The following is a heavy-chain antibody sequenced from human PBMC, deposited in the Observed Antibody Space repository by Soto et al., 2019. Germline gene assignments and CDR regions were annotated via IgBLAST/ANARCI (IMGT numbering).Heavy chain of an antibody. CDR3: AKDWGPSKLVSSPAFDP. CDR1: GFTFSSYG. Sequence: PGGSLRLSCAASGFTFSSYGMHWVRQAPGKGLEWVAVISYDGSNKYYADSVKGRFTISRDNSKNTLYLQMNSLRAEDTAVYYCAKDWGPSKLVSSPAFDPWGQGTLVTVSS. J-gene: IGHJ5*02. CDR2: ISYDGSNK. V-gene: IGHV3-30*18. D-gene: IGHD3-9*01.